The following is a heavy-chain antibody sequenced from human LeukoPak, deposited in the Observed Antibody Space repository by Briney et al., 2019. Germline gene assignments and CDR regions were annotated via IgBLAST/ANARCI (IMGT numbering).Heavy chain of an antibody. D-gene: IGHD5-24*01. Sequence: PGGSLRLSCAASGFTFSSYGMSWVRQAPGKGLEWVSSISSSSSYIYYADSVKGRFTISRDNAKKSLYLQMNSLRAEDTAVYYCAKGEMAGGGNDYWGQGTLVTVSS. CDR3: AKGEMAGGGNDY. J-gene: IGHJ4*02. CDR1: GFTFSSYG. CDR2: ISSSSSYI. V-gene: IGHV3-21*04.